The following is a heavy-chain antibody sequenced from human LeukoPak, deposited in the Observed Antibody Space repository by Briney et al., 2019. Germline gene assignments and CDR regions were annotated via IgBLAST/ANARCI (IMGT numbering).Heavy chain of an antibody. V-gene: IGHV3-30*02. CDR2: IRYDGSNK. J-gene: IGHJ3*02. CDR1: GFTFSSYG. CDR3: EKDKGDAFDI. Sequence: PGGSLRLSCAASGFTFSSYGMHWVRQAPGKGLEWVAFIRYDGSNKYYADSVKGRFTISRDNSKNTLYLQMNSLRAEDTAVYYCEKDKGDAFDIWGPGTMVTVSS.